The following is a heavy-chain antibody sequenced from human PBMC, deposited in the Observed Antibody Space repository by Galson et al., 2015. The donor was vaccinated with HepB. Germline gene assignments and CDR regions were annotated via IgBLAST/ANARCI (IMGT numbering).Heavy chain of an antibody. CDR2: IYPADSET. CDR3: ARLRLSCTSDACYPNWFDP. D-gene: IGHD2-8*02. V-gene: IGHV5-51*01. Sequence: QSGAEVKKPGESLKISCKGSEDIFPSFWIGWVRQMPGKGLEWMGNIYPADSETTYSPSFQGQVTISADKSINTAYLQWSSLKASDTAIYYCARLRLSCTSDACYPNWFDPWGQGTLVTVSS. J-gene: IGHJ5*02. CDR1: EDIFPSFW.